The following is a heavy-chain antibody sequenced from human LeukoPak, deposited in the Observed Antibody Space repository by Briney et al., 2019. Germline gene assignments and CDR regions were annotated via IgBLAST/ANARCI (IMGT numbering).Heavy chain of an antibody. CDR3: CLWFGYY. V-gene: IGHV4-61*02. CDR2: IYPNGNT. Sequence: SETLSLTCTVSGDSISSGCYYWSWIRRPAGKGLEWIGRIYPNGNTNYNPSLQSRVTMSIDTTKKQFSLKLNSVTAADTAAYYCCLWFGYYWGRGTLVTVSS. D-gene: IGHD3-10*01. CDR1: GDSISSGCYY. J-gene: IGHJ4*02.